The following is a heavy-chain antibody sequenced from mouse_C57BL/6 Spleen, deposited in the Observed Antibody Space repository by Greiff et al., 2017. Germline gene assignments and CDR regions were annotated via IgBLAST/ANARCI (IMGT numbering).Heavy chain of an antibody. J-gene: IGHJ4*01. CDR1: GFTFSDYG. CDR2: ISSGSSTI. CDR3: ARSGRYYAMDY. D-gene: IGHD1-3*01. V-gene: IGHV5-17*01. Sequence: VQLKESGGGLVKPGGSLKLSCAASGFTFSDYGMHWVRQAPEKGLEWVAYISSGSSTIYYADTVKGRFTISRDNAKNTLFLQMTSLRSEDTAMYYCARSGRYYAMDYWGQGTSVTVSS.